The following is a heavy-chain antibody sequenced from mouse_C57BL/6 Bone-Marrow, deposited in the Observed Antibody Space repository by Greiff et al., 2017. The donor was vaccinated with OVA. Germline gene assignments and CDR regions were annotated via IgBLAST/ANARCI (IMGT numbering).Heavy chain of an antibody. Sequence: QVQLQQSGAELMKPGASVKLSCKASGYTFTGYWIEWVKQRPGHGLEWIGEICPGSGSPNSNEKFKGKATFTADTSSNTAYMQLSSLTSEDSASYYCARKGGNLDYWGQGTTLTVSS. CDR3: ARKGGNLDY. J-gene: IGHJ2*01. D-gene: IGHD2-1*01. CDR1: GYTFTGYW. CDR2: ICPGSGSP. V-gene: IGHV1-9*01.